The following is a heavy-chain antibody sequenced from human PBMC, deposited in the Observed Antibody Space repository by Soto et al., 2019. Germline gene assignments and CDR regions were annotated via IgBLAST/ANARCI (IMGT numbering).Heavy chain of an antibody. CDR3: VTSLNYDLWRDGGRHYYFDY. D-gene: IGHD3-3*01. V-gene: IGHV4-4*02. J-gene: IGHJ4*02. CDR1: GGSISSSYW. CDR2: IYHSGST. Sequence: QVQLQESGPGLVTPSGTLSLTCAVSGGSISSSYWWNWVRQPPGKGLEWIGKIYHSGSTNYNPSLKNRVTISVDKSTNQFSLRLSSVTAADTAVYFCVTSLNYDLWRDGGRHYYFDYWGQGTLVTVSS.